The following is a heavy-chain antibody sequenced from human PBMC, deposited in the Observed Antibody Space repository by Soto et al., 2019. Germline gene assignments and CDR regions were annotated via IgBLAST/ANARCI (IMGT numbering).Heavy chain of an antibody. J-gene: IGHJ3*02. D-gene: IGHD6-19*01. CDR1: GYTFTSYG. Sequence: QVQLVQSGAEVKKPGASVKVSCKASGYTFTSYGISWVRQAPGQGLEWMGWISAYNGNTNYAQKLQGRVTMTTDTSTSTADMELRSLRSNDRAVYYSARELEGIAVCDIWGQETMVTVSS. CDR3: ARELEGIAVCDI. V-gene: IGHV1-18*01. CDR2: ISAYNGNT.